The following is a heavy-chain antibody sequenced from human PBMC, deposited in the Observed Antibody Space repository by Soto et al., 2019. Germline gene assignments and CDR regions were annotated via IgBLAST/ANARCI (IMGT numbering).Heavy chain of an antibody. CDR1: GYTFTSYY. Sequence: ASVKVSCKASGYTFTSYYMHWVRQAPGQGLEWMGIIIPSDGSTTYAQKFQGRVTMTRDTSTSTVYMELSSLRSEDTAVYYCARDLGPPRIMFDSTSYYFDYWGQGTLVTVS. CDR2: IIPSDGST. J-gene: IGHJ4*02. D-gene: IGHD3-22*01. V-gene: IGHV1-46*01. CDR3: ARDLGPPRIMFDSTSYYFDY.